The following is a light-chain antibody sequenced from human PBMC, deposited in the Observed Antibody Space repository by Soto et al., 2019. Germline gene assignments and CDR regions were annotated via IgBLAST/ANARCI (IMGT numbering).Light chain of an antibody. J-gene: IGKJ1*01. V-gene: IGKV3-20*01. Sequence: EIVLPQSPGTLSLSPGERATLSCGASQSVTNNYLAWYQQKPGQAPRLLIYDASSRATGIPDRFSGGGSGTDFTLTISRLEPEDFAVYYCQQYNTSPRTCGQWAMG. CDR2: DAS. CDR1: QSVTNNY. CDR3: QQYNTSPRT.